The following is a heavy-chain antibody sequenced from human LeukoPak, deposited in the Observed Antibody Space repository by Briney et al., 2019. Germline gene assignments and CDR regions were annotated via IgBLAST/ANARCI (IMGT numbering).Heavy chain of an antibody. CDR3: AKSPSVYYYYGMDV. Sequence: PGGSLRLSCAASGFTFSSYAMSWVRQAPGKGLEWVSAISGSGGSTYYADSVKGRFTISRDNSKNTLYLQMNSLRAEDTAVYYCAKSPSVYYYYGMDVWGKRTTVTVSS. CDR2: ISGSGGST. V-gene: IGHV3-23*01. CDR1: GFTFSSYA. J-gene: IGHJ6*04.